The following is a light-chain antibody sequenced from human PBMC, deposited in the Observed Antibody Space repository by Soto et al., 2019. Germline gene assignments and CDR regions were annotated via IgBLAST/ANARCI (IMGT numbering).Light chain of an antibody. CDR3: HQYLDSPYT. CDR2: GAS. V-gene: IGKV3-20*01. CDR1: QSITNKY. Sequence: EIVLTQSPYTLSLSPGERATFSCRATQSITNKYVALHQQKAGQAPSLLIYGASTRATGIPDRFRGSGSGTDFTLSITRLQPEDFAVYYCHQYLDSPYTFGQGTNLEIK. J-gene: IGKJ2*01.